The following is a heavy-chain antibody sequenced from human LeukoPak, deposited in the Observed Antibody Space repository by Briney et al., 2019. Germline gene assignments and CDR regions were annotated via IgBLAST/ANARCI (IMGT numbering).Heavy chain of an antibody. CDR2: IYYSGNT. CDR3: ARDRQLYGDRVGYYYGIDV. Sequence: PSETLSLTCTVSGGSISSGGSGGYYWSWIRQHPGKGLEWIGYIYYSGNTYYNPSLKSRVTISVDTSKNQFSLKLNSVTAADTAVYYCARDRQLYGDRVGYYYGIDVWGQGTTVTVSS. CDR1: GGSISSGGSGGYY. V-gene: IGHV4-31*03. D-gene: IGHD4/OR15-4a*01. J-gene: IGHJ6*02.